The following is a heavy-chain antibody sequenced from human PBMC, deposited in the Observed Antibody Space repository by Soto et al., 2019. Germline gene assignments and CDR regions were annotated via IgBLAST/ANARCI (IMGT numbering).Heavy chain of an antibody. J-gene: IGHJ6*02. V-gene: IGHV4-39*01. CDR1: GGSLSSYY. CDR2: IYYSGST. CDR3: ARHDTMVRGPRYYGMDV. D-gene: IGHD3-10*01. Sequence: SETLSLTCPVSGGSLSSYYWGWIRQTPGKGLEWIGSIYYSGSTYYNPSLKSRVTISVDTSKNQFSLKLSSVTAADTAVYYCARHDTMVRGPRYYGMDVWGQGTTVTVSS.